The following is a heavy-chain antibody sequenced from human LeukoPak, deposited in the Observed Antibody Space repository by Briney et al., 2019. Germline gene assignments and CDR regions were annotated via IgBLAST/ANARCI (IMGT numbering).Heavy chain of an antibody. CDR1: GFTFSSYA. D-gene: IGHD3-9*01. CDR2: ISGSGGST. Sequence: GGSLRLSCAASGFTFSSYAMSWVRQAPGKGLEWVSAISGSGGSTYYADSVKGRFTISRDNSKNTLYLQMNSLRAEDTAVYYCARVVGRYFDWYDYWGQGTLVTVSS. V-gene: IGHV3-23*01. CDR3: ARVVGRYFDWYDY. J-gene: IGHJ4*02.